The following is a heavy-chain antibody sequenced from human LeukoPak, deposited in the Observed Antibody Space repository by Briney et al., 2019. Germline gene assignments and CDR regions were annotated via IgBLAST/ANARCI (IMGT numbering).Heavy chain of an antibody. V-gene: IGHV4-59*01. CDR3: ARVGVDYSGNIIKYYFDY. CDR1: GGSISSYY. CDR2: IYYSGTT. Sequence: SETLSLTCTVSGGSISSYYWSWIRQSPGKGLEWIGYIYYSGTTNYNPSLKSRVIISVDTSKNQFSLKLSPVIAADTAVYYCARVGVDYSGNIIKYYFDYWGQGTLVTVSS. J-gene: IGHJ4*02. D-gene: IGHD4-23*01.